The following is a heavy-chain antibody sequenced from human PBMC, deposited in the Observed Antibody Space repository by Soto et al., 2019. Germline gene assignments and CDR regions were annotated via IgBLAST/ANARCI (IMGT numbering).Heavy chain of an antibody. J-gene: IGHJ4*02. V-gene: IGHV3-9*01. CDR2: ISWNSGSI. CDR3: AKATPPNWNDEGGAFDY. D-gene: IGHD1-1*01. Sequence: GGSLRLSCAASGFTFDDYAMHWFRQAPGKGLEWVSGISWNSGSIGYADSVKGRFTISRDNAKNSLYLQMNSLRAEDTALYYCAKATPPNWNDEGGAFDYWGQGTLVTVSS. CDR1: GFTFDDYA.